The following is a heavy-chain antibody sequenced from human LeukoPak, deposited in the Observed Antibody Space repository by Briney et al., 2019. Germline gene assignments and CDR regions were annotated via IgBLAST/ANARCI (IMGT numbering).Heavy chain of an antibody. CDR1: GYTFSNFG. V-gene: IGHV1-18*01. J-gene: IGHJ4*02. D-gene: IGHD6-19*01. CDR3: ARDYGSGQLDY. Sequence: ASVNVSCKASGYTFSNFGLAWVRQAPGQGLGWMGWINPSNGNTNYAHNFQGRVTMTTATSTSTAYMELRSLRSDDTALYFCARDYGSGQLDYWGQGTLVTVSS. CDR2: INPSNGNT.